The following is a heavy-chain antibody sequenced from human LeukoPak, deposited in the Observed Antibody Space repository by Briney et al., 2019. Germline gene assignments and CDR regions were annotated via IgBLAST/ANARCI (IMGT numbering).Heavy chain of an antibody. V-gene: IGHV4-39*07. J-gene: IGHJ4*02. CDR3: AINRRTPYDILTGIYYFDY. Sequence: SETLSLTCTVSGGSISGGSIRSSSYYWGWIRQSPGKGLEWIGSFLYSGTTYYNPSLKSRVTISVDTSKNQFSLKLSSVTAADTAVYYFAINRRTPYDILTGIYYFDYWGQGTLVTVSS. D-gene: IGHD3-9*01. CDR1: GGSIRSSSYY. CDR2: FLYSGTT.